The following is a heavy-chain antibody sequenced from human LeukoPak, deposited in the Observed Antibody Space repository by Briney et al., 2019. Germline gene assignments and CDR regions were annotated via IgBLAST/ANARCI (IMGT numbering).Heavy chain of an antibody. V-gene: IGHV3-48*03. D-gene: IGHD3-10*01. Sequence: GGSLRLSCAASGFTFSSYEMNWVRQAPGKGLEWVSYISSSGSTIYYADSVKGRFTISRDNAKNSLYLQMNSLRAEDTAVYYCAREGGMVRGVDYWGQGTLVTVSS. CDR1: GFTFSSYE. CDR3: AREGGMVRGVDY. CDR2: ISSSGSTI. J-gene: IGHJ4*02.